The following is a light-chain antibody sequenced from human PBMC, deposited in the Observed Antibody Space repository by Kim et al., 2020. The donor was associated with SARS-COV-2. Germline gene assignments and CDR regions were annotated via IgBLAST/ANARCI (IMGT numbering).Light chain of an antibody. J-gene: IGKJ5*01. Sequence: SPGERATLSCRASQSLSSSSLAWYQQNRGQAPRLLIYRASSRAPGIPDRFSGSGSATDFTLTINRLEPEDSEVYYCQQYVATPLTFGQGTRLEIK. V-gene: IGKV3-20*01. CDR3: QQYVATPLT. CDR1: QSLSSSS. CDR2: RAS.